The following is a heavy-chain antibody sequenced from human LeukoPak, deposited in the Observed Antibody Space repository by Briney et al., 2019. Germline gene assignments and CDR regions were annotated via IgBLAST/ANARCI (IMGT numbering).Heavy chain of an antibody. V-gene: IGHV4-39*01. CDR1: GDSISSYNYF. Sequence: ETLSLTCTVSGDSISSYNYFWGWIRQPPGKGLEWVGSIYYRGNTYYNPSLKSRVTLSADTSKNQFSLKVTSVTAADTAVYYCARASSGYYWDFDYWGQGALVTVSS. CDR2: IYYRGNT. D-gene: IGHD3-22*01. CDR3: ARASSGYYWDFDY. J-gene: IGHJ4*02.